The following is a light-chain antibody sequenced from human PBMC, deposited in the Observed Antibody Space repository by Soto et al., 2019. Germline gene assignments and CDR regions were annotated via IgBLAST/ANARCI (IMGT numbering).Light chain of an antibody. J-gene: IGLJ3*02. Sequence: QLVLTQSPSASASLGASVKLTCTLSSGHRSYAIAWHQQQPEKGPRYLMKLNSDGSHSKGDGIPDRFSGSSSGAERYLTISSLQSEDETDYYCQTFGTGIRVFGGGTKLTVL. V-gene: IGLV4-69*01. CDR3: QTFGTGIRV. CDR2: LNSDGSH. CDR1: SGHRSYA.